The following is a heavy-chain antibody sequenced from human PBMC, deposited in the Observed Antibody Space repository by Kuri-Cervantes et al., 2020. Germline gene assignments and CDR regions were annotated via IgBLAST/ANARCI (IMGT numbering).Heavy chain of an antibody. V-gene: IGHV1-18*01. CDR2: ISAYTGDT. D-gene: IGHD3-9*01. J-gene: IGHJ4*02. Sequence: ASVKVSCKASRNTFTNYGVSWVRQAPGQGLEWMGWISAYTGDTNYAQKLQDRVTMTTDTSKSIAYMELRSLRSDDTAVYYCAREASRYFDWAIDYWGQGTLVTVSS. CDR1: RNTFTNYG. CDR3: AREASRYFDWAIDY.